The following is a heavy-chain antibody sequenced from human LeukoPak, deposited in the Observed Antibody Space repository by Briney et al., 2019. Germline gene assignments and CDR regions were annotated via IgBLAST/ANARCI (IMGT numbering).Heavy chain of an antibody. Sequence: PSETLSLTCTVSGGSISSGSYYWSWIRQPAGKGLEWIGRIYTSGSTNYNPSLKSRVTISVDTSKNQFSLKLSSVTAADTAVYCCARSAAPKVYFDYWGQGTLVTVSS. CDR3: ARSAAPKVYFDY. CDR2: IYTSGST. J-gene: IGHJ4*02. D-gene: IGHD2-2*01. V-gene: IGHV4-61*02. CDR1: GGSISSGSYY.